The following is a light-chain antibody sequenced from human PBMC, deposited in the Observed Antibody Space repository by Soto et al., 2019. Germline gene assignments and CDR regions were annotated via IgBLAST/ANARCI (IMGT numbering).Light chain of an antibody. Sequence: EIVLTQSPGTLSLSPGARGTLSCRASQSVSSNFLAWYQQKPGQAPRLLIFDASTRATGIPDRFTGSGSGTDFTLTISRLEPEDFAVYYCQFYGDPPKTFGQGTKVEIQ. CDR3: QFYGDPPKT. CDR1: QSVSSNF. V-gene: IGKV3-20*01. J-gene: IGKJ1*01. CDR2: DAS.